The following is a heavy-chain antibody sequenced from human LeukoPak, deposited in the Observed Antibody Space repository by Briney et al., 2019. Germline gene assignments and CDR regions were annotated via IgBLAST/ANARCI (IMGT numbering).Heavy chain of an antibody. J-gene: IGHJ4*02. Sequence: GGSLRFSCAASGFTFSSYGMHWVRQAPGKGLEWVAVISYDGSNKYYADSVKGRFTISRDNAKNSLYLQMNSLRAEDTAVYYCARAFDYWGQGTLVTVSS. CDR2: ISYDGSNK. V-gene: IGHV3-30*03. CDR3: ARAFDY. CDR1: GFTFSSYG.